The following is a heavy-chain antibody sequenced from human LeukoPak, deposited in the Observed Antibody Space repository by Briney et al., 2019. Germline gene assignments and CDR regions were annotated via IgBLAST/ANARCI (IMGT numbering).Heavy chain of an antibody. CDR2: IGTSGNTI. J-gene: IGHJ4*01. V-gene: IGHV3-48*01. Sequence: GGSLRLSCATSGFTFSVDIINWVRQAPGKGLEWVSFIGTSGNTIYYADSVKGRFTVSRDNAKNSLYLQMNSLRAEDTAVYYGARDQWIDYWGHGTLVTVSS. D-gene: IGHD6-19*01. CDR1: GFTFSVDI. CDR3: ARDQWIDY.